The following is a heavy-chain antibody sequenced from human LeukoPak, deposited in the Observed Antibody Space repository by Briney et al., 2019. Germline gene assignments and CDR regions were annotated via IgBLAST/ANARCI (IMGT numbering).Heavy chain of an antibody. J-gene: IGHJ3*01. CDR3: AKPRDIDSWAFDV. V-gene: IGHV3-30*18. Sequence: GGSLRLSCAASEFTFNNHDMHWVRQAPGKGLEWVAAISYNGRNKYYADSVKGRFTISRDNSKNTLNLQMNSLRTEDTAVFYCAKPRDIDSWAFDVWGQGTMVTVSS. CDR1: EFTFNNHD. D-gene: IGHD2-15*01. CDR2: ISYNGRNK.